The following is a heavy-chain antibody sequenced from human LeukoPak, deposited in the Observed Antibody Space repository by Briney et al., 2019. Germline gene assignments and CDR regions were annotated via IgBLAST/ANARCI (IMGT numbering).Heavy chain of an antibody. CDR1: GYTFTGYY. Sequence: ASVKVSCKASGYTFTGYYMHWVRQAPGQGLEWVGWINPHNGATNYAQKFQGRVTMTRGTSITTAFMELSRLKSDDTAVYYWARGRFFDSSGYAYWGQGTLVTVSS. CDR2: INPHNGAT. CDR3: ARGRFFDSSGYAY. J-gene: IGHJ4*02. V-gene: IGHV1-2*02. D-gene: IGHD3-22*01.